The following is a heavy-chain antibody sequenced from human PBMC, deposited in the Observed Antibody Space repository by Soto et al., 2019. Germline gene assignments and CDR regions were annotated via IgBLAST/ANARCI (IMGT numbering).Heavy chain of an antibody. CDR2: IYYSGST. V-gene: IGHV4-31*03. D-gene: IGHD4-17*01. CDR3: ARGPEDGYSDY. J-gene: IGHJ4*02. Sequence: SVTLCLTCPVSGGSISIGGYYWIWIRQHPGKGLEWIGYIYYSGSTYYNPSLKSRVTISVDTSKNQFSLKLSSVTAADTAVYYCARGPEDGYSDYWGQGTLVTVSS. CDR1: GGSISIGGYY.